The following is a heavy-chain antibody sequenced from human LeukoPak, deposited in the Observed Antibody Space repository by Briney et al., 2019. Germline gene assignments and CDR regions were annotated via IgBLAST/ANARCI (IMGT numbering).Heavy chain of an antibody. J-gene: IGHJ4*02. CDR2: ISYDGSNK. D-gene: IGHD3-3*01. Sequence: GGSLRLSCAASGLTFSSYGMHWVRQAPGKGLEWVAVISYDGSNKYYADSVKGRFTISRDNSKNTLYLQMNSLRAEDTAVYYCAKSTPFPYDFWSGYYGKGYFDYWGQGTLDTVSS. CDR1: GLTFSSYG. CDR3: AKSTPFPYDFWSGYYGKGYFDY. V-gene: IGHV3-30*18.